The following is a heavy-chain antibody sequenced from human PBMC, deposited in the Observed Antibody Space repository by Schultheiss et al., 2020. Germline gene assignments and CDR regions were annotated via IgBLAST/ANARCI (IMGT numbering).Heavy chain of an antibody. D-gene: IGHD6-19*01. V-gene: IGHV3-23*03. J-gene: IGHJ4*02. CDR2: IYGGDT. Sequence: GGSLRLSCAASGFTFSSYAMTWVRQAPGKGLEWVSVIYGGDTYFAGSVKGRFSISRDNSKNTLYLQMNSLRAEDTAVYYCAKDGYSSGWQNDYWGQGTLVTVSS. CDR1: GFTFSSYA. CDR3: AKDGYSSGWQNDY.